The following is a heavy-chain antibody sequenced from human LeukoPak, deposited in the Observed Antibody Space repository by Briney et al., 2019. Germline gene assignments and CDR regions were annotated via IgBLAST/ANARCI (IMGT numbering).Heavy chain of an antibody. CDR2: IYYSGST. Sequence: SETLSLTCTVSGGSISSYYWSWIRQPPGKGLVWIGYIYYSGSTNYNPSLKSRVTISVDTSKNQFSLKLSSVTAADTAVYYCATRNYYYYYMDVWGKGTTVTVSS. CDR1: GGSISSYY. CDR3: ATRNYYYYYMDV. V-gene: IGHV4-59*01. J-gene: IGHJ6*03.